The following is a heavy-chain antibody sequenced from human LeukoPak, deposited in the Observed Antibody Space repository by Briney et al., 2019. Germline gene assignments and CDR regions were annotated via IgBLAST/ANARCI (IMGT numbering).Heavy chain of an antibody. D-gene: IGHD6-19*01. CDR2: IHYTEHS. CDR1: GASITTYF. J-gene: IGHJ5*02. V-gene: IGHV4-59*12. Sequence: SETLSLTCTVSGASITTYFWSWIRQPPGKGLEWIAYIHYTEHSNYNPSLKSRVTLSVDTSKNQFSLKLSSVTAADTAVYYCARAEYSSGWNNWFDPWGQGTLVTVSS. CDR3: ARAEYSSGWNNWFDP.